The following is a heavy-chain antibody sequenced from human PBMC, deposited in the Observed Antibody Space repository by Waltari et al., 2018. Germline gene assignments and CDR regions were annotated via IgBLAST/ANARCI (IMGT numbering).Heavy chain of an antibody. CDR1: GFSLSTSGVG. J-gene: IGHJ5*02. Sequence: QIALKESAPTLVTPKETLTLTCTFPGFSLSTSGVGVGWIRQAPGKAPEWLALLCWDDEKYYSPSLKNRLSITKDTSKNLVVLTMTNVGPADTATYYCAHKPQSDYIGSGNYRNWLDPWGQGTLVTVSS. CDR3: AHKPQSDYIGSGNYRNWLDP. D-gene: IGHD3-10*01. V-gene: IGHV2-5*02. CDR2: LCWDDEK.